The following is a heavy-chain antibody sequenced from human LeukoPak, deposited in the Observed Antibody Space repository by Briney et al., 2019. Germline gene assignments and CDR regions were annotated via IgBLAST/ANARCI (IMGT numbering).Heavy chain of an antibody. D-gene: IGHD2-2*01. CDR2: IYYGGRS. CDR3: GRPLGCFSSACPYDAFDI. J-gene: IGHJ3*02. CDR1: GGSISSSTYY. Sequence: SETLSLTCTVSGGSISSSTYYWGWIRQPAGKGLEWIGNIYYGGRSYSNPSLKSRVTISVDTSKNQFSLKLSSVTAADTAVYYCGRPLGCFSSACPYDAFDIWGHGTMVTVSS. V-gene: IGHV4-39*01.